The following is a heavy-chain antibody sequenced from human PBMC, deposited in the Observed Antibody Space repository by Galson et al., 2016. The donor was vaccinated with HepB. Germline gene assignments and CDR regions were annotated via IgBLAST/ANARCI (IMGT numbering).Heavy chain of an antibody. D-gene: IGHD3-3*01. CDR1: GGSISSSSYY. J-gene: IGHJ2*01. CDR3: ARAPGISIFGVVIIGSWYFDL. V-gene: IGHV4-39*07. Sequence: ETLSLTCTVSGGSISSSSYYWGWIRQPPGKGLEWIGEINHIGSTNYNPSLKSRVTISIDTSKNQFSLNLSSVTAAATAVYYCARAPGISIFGVVIIGSWYFDLWGRGTLVTVSS. CDR2: INHIGST.